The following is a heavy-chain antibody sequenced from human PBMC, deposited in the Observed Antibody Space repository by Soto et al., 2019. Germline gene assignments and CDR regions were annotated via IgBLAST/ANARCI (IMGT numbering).Heavy chain of an antibody. CDR3: ARVVMGGWYYFDY. CDR1: GFTFSSYW. CDR2: IKQDGSEK. J-gene: IGHJ4*02. Sequence: VGSLRLSCAASGFTFSSYWMSWVRQAPGKGLEWVANIKQDGSEKYYVDSVKGRFTISRDNAKNSLYLQMNSLRAEDTAVYYCARVVMGGWYYFDYWGQGTLVTVSS. V-gene: IGHV3-7*03. D-gene: IGHD6-19*01.